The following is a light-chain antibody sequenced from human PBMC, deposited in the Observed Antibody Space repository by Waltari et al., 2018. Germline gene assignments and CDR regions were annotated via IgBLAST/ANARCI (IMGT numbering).Light chain of an antibody. CDR2: AAS. Sequence: VLTQSPGTLSLSRGPTATLSCWASQSVSSSFLAWYQQRPGQAPRLLIYAASKRATGISDRFSGSGSGTDFTLTISRLESEDFAVYYCQHYGSAPPYTFGQGTKLEIK. J-gene: IGKJ2*01. V-gene: IGKV3-20*01. CDR3: QHYGSAPPYT. CDR1: QSVSSSF.